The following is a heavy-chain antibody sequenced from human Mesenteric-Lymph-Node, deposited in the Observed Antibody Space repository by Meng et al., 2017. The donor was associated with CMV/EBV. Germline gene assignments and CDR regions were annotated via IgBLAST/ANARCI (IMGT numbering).Heavy chain of an antibody. J-gene: IGHJ4*02. CDR3: ASQYYYDSSGYYYY. CDR2: ISSSSSYI. D-gene: IGHD3-22*01. Sequence: GESLKISCAASGFTFSSYSMNWVRQAPGKGLEWVSSISSSSSYIYYADSVKGRFTISRDNAKNSLYLQMNSLRAEDTAVYYCASQYYYDSSGYYYYWGQGTLVTVSS. CDR1: GFTFSSYS. V-gene: IGHV3-21*01.